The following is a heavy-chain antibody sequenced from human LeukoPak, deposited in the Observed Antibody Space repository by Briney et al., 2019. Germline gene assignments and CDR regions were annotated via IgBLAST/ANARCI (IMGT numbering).Heavy chain of an antibody. J-gene: IGHJ4*02. CDR1: GGSISSYY. CDR3: ATGYSSSWYYY. CDR2: IYTSGST. D-gene: IGHD6-13*01. Sequence: SETLSLTCTVSGGSISSYYWSWIRQPPGKGLEWIGYIYTSGSTNYSPSLKSRVTISVDTSKNQSSLKLSSVTAADTAVYYCATGYSSSWYYYWGQGTLVTVSS. V-gene: IGHV4-4*09.